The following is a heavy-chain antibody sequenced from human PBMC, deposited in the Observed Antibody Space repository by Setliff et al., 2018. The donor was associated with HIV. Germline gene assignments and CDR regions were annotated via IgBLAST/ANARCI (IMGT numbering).Heavy chain of an antibody. CDR3: ARDARHSSSSRTHGYYYYYYMDV. V-gene: IGHV1-2*02. Sequence: VASVKVSCKASGYTFTGYYMHWVRQAPGQGLEWMGWINPNSGGTNYAQKFQGRVTMTRDTSISTAYMELSRLRSDDTAVYYCARDARHSSSSRTHGYYYYYYMDVWGKGTTVTVSS. J-gene: IGHJ6*03. D-gene: IGHD6-6*01. CDR2: INPNSGGT. CDR1: GYTFTGYY.